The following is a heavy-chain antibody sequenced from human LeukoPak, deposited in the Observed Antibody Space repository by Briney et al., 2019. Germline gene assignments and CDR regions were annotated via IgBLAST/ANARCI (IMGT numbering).Heavy chain of an antibody. D-gene: IGHD3-9*01. J-gene: IGHJ2*01. CDR2: ISSSSSYI. CDR1: GFTFSSYS. V-gene: IGHV3-21*01. Sequence: PGGSLRLSCAASGFTFSSYSMNWVRQAPGKGLEWVSSISSSSSYIYHADSVKGRFTISRDNAKNSLYLQMNSLRAEDTAVYYCARPYYDILTGTAEYFDLWGRGTLVTVSP. CDR3: ARPYYDILTGTAEYFDL.